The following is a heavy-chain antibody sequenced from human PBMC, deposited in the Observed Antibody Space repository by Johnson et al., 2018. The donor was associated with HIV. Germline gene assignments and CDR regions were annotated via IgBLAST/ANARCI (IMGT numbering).Heavy chain of an antibody. V-gene: IGHV3-71*04. CDR2: IRSKAYGGTT. CDR3: SRILDAFDI. CDR1: GFTFSDNY. Sequence: EVQVVESGGGLVKPGGSLRLSCVASGFTFSDNYMSWIRQAPGKGLEWVGFIRSKAYGGTTEYAASVKDRFTFSRDDSKSIAYLQMNSLKIEDTAVYYCSRILDAFDIWGQGTLVTVSS. D-gene: IGHD2-21*01. J-gene: IGHJ3*02.